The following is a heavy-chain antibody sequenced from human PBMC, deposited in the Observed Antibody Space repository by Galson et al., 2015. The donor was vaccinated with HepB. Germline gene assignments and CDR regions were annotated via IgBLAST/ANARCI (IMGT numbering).Heavy chain of an antibody. CDR3: ARTAYSYGYVMDY. V-gene: IGHV6-1*01. CDR2: TYYRSKWYN. Sequence: CAISGDSVSSNSAAWNWIRQSPSRGLEWLGRTYYRSKWYNDYALPVKSRISIKPDTSKNQISLQLNSVTPEDTALYYCARTAYSYGYVMDYWGQGTLVTVSS. CDR1: GDSVSSNSAA. D-gene: IGHD5-18*01. J-gene: IGHJ4*02.